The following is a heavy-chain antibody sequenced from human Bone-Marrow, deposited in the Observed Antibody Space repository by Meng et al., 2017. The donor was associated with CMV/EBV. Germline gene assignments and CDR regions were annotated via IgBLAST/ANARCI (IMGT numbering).Heavy chain of an antibody. D-gene: IGHD2-2*01. Sequence: GGSLRLSCAASGFAFSDYAFHWVRQAPDKGLEWVAVISYDGTNKYYADSVKGRFTTSRDNSKNTLYLQMNSLRAEDTAVYYCASLSSTRVYYYYGIDVWGQGTTVTVSS. V-gene: IGHV3-30-3*01. CDR1: GFAFSDYA. CDR3: ASLSSTRVYYYYGIDV. CDR2: ISYDGTNK. J-gene: IGHJ6*02.